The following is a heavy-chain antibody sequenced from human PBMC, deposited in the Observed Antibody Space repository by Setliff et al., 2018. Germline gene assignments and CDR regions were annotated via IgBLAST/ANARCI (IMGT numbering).Heavy chain of an antibody. J-gene: IGHJ4*02. CDR3: ARGLAYCGGDCFLRTGFDY. CDR2: IIPILGIA. CDR1: GGTFSSYA. D-gene: IGHD2-21*02. V-gene: IGHV1-69*10. Sequence: SVKVSCKASGGTFSSYAISWVRQAPGQGLEWMGGIIPILGIANYAQKFQGRVTITADKSTSTAYMELSSLRSEDTAVYYCARGLAYCGGDCFLRTGFDYRGQGTLVTVSS.